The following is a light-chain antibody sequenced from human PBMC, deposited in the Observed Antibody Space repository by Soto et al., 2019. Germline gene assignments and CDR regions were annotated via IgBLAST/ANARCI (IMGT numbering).Light chain of an antibody. V-gene: IGKV1-5*03. Sequence: DIQVTQSPSTLSASVGDRVTITCRASQSISSWWAWYQQKPGKALKLLIYKASSLESGVPSRFSDSGSGTEFTITISSMQPDEFATYYCQQYNSYPWTFGHRT. CDR1: QSISSW. J-gene: IGKJ1*01. CDR3: QQYNSYPWT. CDR2: KAS.